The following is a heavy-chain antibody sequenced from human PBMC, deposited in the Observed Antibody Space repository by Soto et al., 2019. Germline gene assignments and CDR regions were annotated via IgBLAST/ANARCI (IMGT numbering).Heavy chain of an antibody. CDR2: IIPILPTP. V-gene: IGHV1-69*12. CDR3: ACDKDRPQIGGDYYYALDV. Sequence: QVQLVQSGAEVTKPGSSVTVSCKASGVTFGNSAISWVRQAPGQGLEWMGGIIPILPTPDYAQKYQGRVTDSADDSTCTEYMDLTSLRSEVTAGYYWACDKDRPQIGGDYYYALDVWGQGTTVTVSS. D-gene: IGHD2-21*01. J-gene: IGHJ6*02. CDR1: GVTFGNSA.